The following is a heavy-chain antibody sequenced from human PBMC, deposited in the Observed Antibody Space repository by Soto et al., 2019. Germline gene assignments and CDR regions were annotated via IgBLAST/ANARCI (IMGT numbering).Heavy chain of an antibody. V-gene: IGHV4-30-2*01. Sequence: TLSLTCAGSGGSISSGGYSWSWIRQPPGKGLEWIGYIYHSGSTYYNPSLKSRVTISVDRSKNQFSLKLSSVTAADTAVYYCARGGTDDYYDSSGLDAFDIWGQGTMVT. D-gene: IGHD3-22*01. CDR1: GGSISSGGYS. CDR3: ARGGTDDYYDSSGLDAFDI. CDR2: IYHSGST. J-gene: IGHJ3*02.